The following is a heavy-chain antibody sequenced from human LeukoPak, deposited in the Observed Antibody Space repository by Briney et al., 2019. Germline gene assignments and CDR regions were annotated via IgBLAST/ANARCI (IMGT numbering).Heavy chain of an antibody. CDR2: IYYSGST. CDR1: GGSISSSSYY. CDR3: ARGSSTRRGSFDP. J-gene: IGHJ5*02. V-gene: IGHV4-39*01. Sequence: KPSETLSLTCTVSGGSISSSSYYWGWIRQPPGKGLEWIGSIYYSGSTYYNPSLKSRVTISVDTSKNQFSLKLSSVTAADTAVYYCARGSSTRRGSFDPWGQGTPVTVSS. D-gene: IGHD2-2*01.